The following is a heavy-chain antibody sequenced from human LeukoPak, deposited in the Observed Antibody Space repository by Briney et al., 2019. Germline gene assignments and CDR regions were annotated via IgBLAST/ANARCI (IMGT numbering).Heavy chain of an antibody. CDR2: IYTSGST. Sequence: SDTLSLTCTVSGGSISSYYWSWIRQPAGKGLEWIGRIYTSGSTNYNPSLKSRVTMSVDTSKNQFSLKLSSVTAADTAVYYCATYTSDRASFDYWGQGTLVTVSS. V-gene: IGHV4-4*07. D-gene: IGHD3-22*01. CDR1: GGSISSYY. CDR3: ATYTSDRASFDY. J-gene: IGHJ4*02.